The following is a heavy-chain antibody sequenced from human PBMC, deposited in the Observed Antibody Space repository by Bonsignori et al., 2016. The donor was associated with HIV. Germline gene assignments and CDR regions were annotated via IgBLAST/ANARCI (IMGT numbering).Heavy chain of an antibody. D-gene: IGHD2-15*01. J-gene: IGHJ4*02. CDR1: CLHQYLL. CDR2: VHHSGST. Sequence: SETPVPHLHCLWCLHQYLLLELDPAAPRKGLEWIGYVHHSGSTNYNPSLESRLTISVDTSKNQFSLNLRSVTAADTAVYYCAAGRGFNFGSFLWGYFFEYWGQGTRVTVSS. CDR3: AAGRGFNFGSFLWGYFFEY. V-gene: IGHV4-59*01.